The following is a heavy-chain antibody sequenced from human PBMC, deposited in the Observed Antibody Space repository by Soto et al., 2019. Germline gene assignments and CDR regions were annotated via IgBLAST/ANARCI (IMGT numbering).Heavy chain of an antibody. CDR3: ARGPMESGSYYPNFDY. Sequence: SVKVSCKASGGTFSSYAISWVRQAPGQGLEWMGGIIPIFGTANYAQKFQGRVTITADESTSTAYMELSSLRSEGTAVYYCARGPMESGSYYPNFDYWGRGTLVTVSS. D-gene: IGHD1-26*01. V-gene: IGHV1-69*13. J-gene: IGHJ4*02. CDR2: IIPIFGTA. CDR1: GGTFSSYA.